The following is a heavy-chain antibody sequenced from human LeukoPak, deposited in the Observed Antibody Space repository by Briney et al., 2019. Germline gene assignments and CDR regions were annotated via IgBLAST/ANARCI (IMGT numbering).Heavy chain of an antibody. V-gene: IGHV1-69*05. J-gene: IGHJ6*03. Sequence: SEKVSRKASGGTFSSYAISWVRQAPGQGLEWMGGIIPIFGTANYAQKFQGRVTITTDESTSTAYMELSSLRSEDTAVNYCARGSLGPHYYYYMDVWGKGTTVTVSS. D-gene: IGHD7-27*01. CDR1: GGTFSSYA. CDR2: IIPIFGTA. CDR3: ARGSLGPHYYYYMDV.